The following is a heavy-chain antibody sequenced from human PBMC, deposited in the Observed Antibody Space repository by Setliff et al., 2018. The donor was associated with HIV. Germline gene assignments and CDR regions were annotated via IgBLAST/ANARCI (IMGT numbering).Heavy chain of an antibody. CDR2: IYHNGNT. CDR1: GYSISSGYY. D-gene: IGHD3-16*01. V-gene: IGHV4-38-2*02. J-gene: IGHJ4*02. Sequence: NLSLTCTVSGYSISSGYYWGWIRQPPGKGLEWIANIYHNGNTHYNPSVKSRVTISVDTSKNQFSLKLRSVTAADTAVSYCARRPPYWGFDFWGQGTLVTVSS. CDR3: ARRPPYWGFDF.